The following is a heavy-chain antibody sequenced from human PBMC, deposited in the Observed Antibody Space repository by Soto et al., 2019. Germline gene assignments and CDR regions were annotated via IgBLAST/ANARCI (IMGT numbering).Heavy chain of an antibody. CDR1: GYTFNSYA. CDR2: ISYDGSNK. CDR3: ARGPGGKGTLTRYCSGGSCYLYYYGMDV. D-gene: IGHD2-15*01. V-gene: IGHV3-30-3*01. J-gene: IGHJ6*02. Sequence: AGSLKLSSAASGYTFNSYAIHWALKAQGKGLEWVAVISYDGSNKYYADSVEGRFTISRDNSKNTLYLQMNSLRAEDTAVYYCARGPGGKGTLTRYCSGGSCYLYYYGMDVWGQGTTVTVSS.